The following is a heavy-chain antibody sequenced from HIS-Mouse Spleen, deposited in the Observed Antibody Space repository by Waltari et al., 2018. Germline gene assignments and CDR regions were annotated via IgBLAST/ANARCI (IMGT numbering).Heavy chain of an antibody. CDR2: SNPNSGGT. D-gene: IGHD7-27*01. Sequence: QVQLVQSGAEVKKPGASVKVSCKASGYTFTGYYMHWVRQAPGQGLEWMGWSNPNSGGTNDAQKFQGRVTMTRDTSISTAYMELSRLRSDDTAVYYCARGPEDQLGRKDYWGQGTLVTVSS. V-gene: IGHV1-2*02. CDR3: ARGPEDQLGRKDY. J-gene: IGHJ4*02. CDR1: GYTFTGYY.